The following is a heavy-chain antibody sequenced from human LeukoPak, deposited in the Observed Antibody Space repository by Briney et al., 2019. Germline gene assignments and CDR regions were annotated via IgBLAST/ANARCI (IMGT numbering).Heavy chain of an antibody. CDR3: ARLFSTAAFDY. D-gene: IGHD2/OR15-2a*01. CDR2: MYYSGST. Sequence: PSETLSLTCTVSGGSISRGSYYWGWIRQPPGKGLEWIGSMYYSGSTYYNPSLKSRVTISVDTSKNQFSLKLSSVTAADTAVYYCARLFSTAAFDYWGQGTLVTVSS. J-gene: IGHJ4*02. CDR1: GGSISRGSYY. V-gene: IGHV4-39*07.